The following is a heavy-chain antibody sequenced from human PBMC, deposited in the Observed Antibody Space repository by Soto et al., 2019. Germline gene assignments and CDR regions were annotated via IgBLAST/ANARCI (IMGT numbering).Heavy chain of an antibody. CDR1: GYTFTSYG. J-gene: IGHJ4*02. V-gene: IGHV1-18*01. CDR2: ISTDKGHT. CDR3: ATRSPAFDY. Sequence: QVQLVQSGPEVKKPGASVKVSCRTSGYTFTSYGISWVQQAPGQGLEWMGWISTDKGHTNYAQKFQGRVTMTTDTSTSTGYMELRSLRSDDTAVYYCATRSPAFDYWGQGTLVTVST.